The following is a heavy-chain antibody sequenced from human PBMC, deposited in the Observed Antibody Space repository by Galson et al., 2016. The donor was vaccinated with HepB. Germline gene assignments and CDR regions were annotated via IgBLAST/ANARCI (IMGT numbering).Heavy chain of an antibody. D-gene: IGHD2-15*01. CDR1: GYTFTNYW. V-gene: IGHV5-51*01. CDR2: IYPGDSET. J-gene: IGHJ6*02. Sequence: QSGAEVKKPGESLRISCRGSGYTFTNYWIGRVRQMPGKGLEWMGIIYPGDSETRYSPSFQGQVTISADKSISTAYRQWSSLKASDTARYYCAREAVVLSPTCYYYSGMDVWGQGTTVTVSS. CDR3: AREAVVLSPTCYYYSGMDV.